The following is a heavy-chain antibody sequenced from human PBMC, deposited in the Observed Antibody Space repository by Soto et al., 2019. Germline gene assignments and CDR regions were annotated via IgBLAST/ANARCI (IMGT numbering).Heavy chain of an antibody. J-gene: IGHJ6*02. CDR2: MFPGDSDT. D-gene: IGHD6-19*01. V-gene: IGHV5-51*01. CDR1: GYSFTTYW. CDR3: VRVPDSSLGTMDV. Sequence: EVQMEQSGAELKKPGESLKISCKGSGYSFTTYWIGWVRQLPGQGLEWMGVMFPGDSDTRYSPSFQGQVTMSADPSTNTAYLEWSSLKAADSAMYYCVRVPDSSLGTMDVWGQGTTVTVSS.